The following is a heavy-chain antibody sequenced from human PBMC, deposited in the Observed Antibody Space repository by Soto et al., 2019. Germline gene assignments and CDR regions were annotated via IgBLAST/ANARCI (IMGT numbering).Heavy chain of an antibody. CDR1: GFTFSSYN. CDR3: ASVVTTSAPDY. J-gene: IGHJ4*02. CDR2: ISATSSYI. D-gene: IGHD2-21*02. Sequence: EVQLVESGGGLVKPGGSLRLSCAASGFTFSSYNMNWVRQAAGKGLEWVSSISATSSYIYYADSVKGRFTISRDNGKNSLYLQMNSLRAEDTGVYYCASVVTTSAPDYWGQGTLVTVSS. V-gene: IGHV3-21*02.